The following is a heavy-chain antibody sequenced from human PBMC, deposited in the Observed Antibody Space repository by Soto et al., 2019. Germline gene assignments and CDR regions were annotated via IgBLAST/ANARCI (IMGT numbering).Heavy chain of an antibody. CDR1: GGTFSGHA. CDR2: LIPLFGTT. CDR3: ARGPNWGYRFDS. Sequence: SVKVSCKASGGTFSGHAISWVRQAPGQGPEWMGGLIPLFGTTQHAQRFQGRLTITADKSTTTAYIELTSLRFEDTAIYYCARGPNWGYRFDSWGQGTLVTVSS. D-gene: IGHD7-27*01. J-gene: IGHJ4*02. V-gene: IGHV1-69*06.